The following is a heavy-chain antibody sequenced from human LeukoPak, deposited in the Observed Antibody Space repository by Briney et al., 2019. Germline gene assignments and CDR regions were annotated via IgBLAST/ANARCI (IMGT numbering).Heavy chain of an antibody. Sequence: ASVKVSCKASGYTFTSYGISWVRQAPRQGLEWMGWISAYNGNTNYAQKLQGRVTMTTDTSTSTAYMELRSLRSDDTAVYYCARPQDTADAFDIWGQGTMVTVSS. CDR3: ARPQDTADAFDI. V-gene: IGHV1-18*01. CDR1: GYTFTSYG. J-gene: IGHJ3*02. D-gene: IGHD5-18*01. CDR2: ISAYNGNT.